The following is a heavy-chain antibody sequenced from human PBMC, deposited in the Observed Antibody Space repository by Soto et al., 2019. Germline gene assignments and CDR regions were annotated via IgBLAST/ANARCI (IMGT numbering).Heavy chain of an antibody. CDR2: ISARSSKT. Sequence: GGSLRLSCVCSGXSFENFAMRWVRQAPGKGLEWVSSISARSSKTYYAGSVKGRFTIFRDNSKNTLFLQMNSLTAEDTAVYYCAKVFYDSGTTFFGVDVWGQGTTVTVSS. V-gene: IGHV3-23*01. D-gene: IGHD3-10*01. CDR3: AKVFYDSGTTFFGVDV. J-gene: IGHJ6*02. CDR1: GXSFENFA.